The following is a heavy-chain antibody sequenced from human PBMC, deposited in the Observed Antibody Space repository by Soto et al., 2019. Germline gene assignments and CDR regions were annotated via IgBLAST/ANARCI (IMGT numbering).Heavy chain of an antibody. V-gene: IGHV4-30-4*01. CDR1: GGSISSGDYY. Sequence: QVQLQESGPGLVKPSQTLSLTCTVSGGSISSGDYYWSWIRQPPGKGLEWIGYIYYSGSTYYNPSLKRRLTLAGDTSKTHVSLKLRSVTPADTAVYYCAVRIASARDPVDSWGPRTLVTVSS. CDR3: AVRIASARDPVDS. CDR2: IYYSGST. J-gene: IGHJ4*02. D-gene: IGHD6-13*01.